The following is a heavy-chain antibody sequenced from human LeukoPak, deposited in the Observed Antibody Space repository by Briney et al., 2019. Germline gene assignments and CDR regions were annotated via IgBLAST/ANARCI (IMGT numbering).Heavy chain of an antibody. CDR1: GYTFTSYD. D-gene: IGHD4/OR15-4a*01. V-gene: IGHV1-2*02. Sequence: ASVKVSCKASGYTFTSYDINWVRQAPGQGLEWMGWINPNSGGTNYAQKFQGRVTMTRDTSISTAYMELSRLRSDDTAVYYCARALTRSPHFDYWGQGTLVTVSS. J-gene: IGHJ4*02. CDR2: INPNSGGT. CDR3: ARALTRSPHFDY.